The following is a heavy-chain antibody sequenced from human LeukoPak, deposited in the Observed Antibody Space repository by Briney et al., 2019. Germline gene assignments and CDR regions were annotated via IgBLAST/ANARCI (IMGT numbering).Heavy chain of an antibody. V-gene: IGHV3-7*01. Sequence: GGSLRLSCAASEFTFSSLWMSWVRQAPGKGLEWVANIKPDGSEKNYVDSVKGRFTISRDNANNSLYLQMSSLRAEDTAVYYCVTGGHYSSSWGQGSLVTVSP. CDR3: VTGGHYSSS. CDR1: EFTFSSLW. D-gene: IGHD3-22*01. CDR2: IKPDGSEK. J-gene: IGHJ5*02.